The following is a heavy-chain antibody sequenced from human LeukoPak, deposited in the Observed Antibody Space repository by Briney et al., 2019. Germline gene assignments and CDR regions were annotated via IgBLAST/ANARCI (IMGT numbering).Heavy chain of an antibody. CDR3: VRGATELDFWTGYYDK. D-gene: IGHD3/OR15-3a*01. CDR2: IYRDGST. CDR1: GFTVSTSF. Sequence: PGGSLRLSCAASGFTVSTSFMNWVRQAPGNGLEWVSIIYRDGSTYYADSVKGRFTISRDNSRNTLYLQMNTLRAEDTAVYFCVRGATELDFWTGYYDKWGQGTLVTVSS. V-gene: IGHV3-66*01. J-gene: IGHJ4*02.